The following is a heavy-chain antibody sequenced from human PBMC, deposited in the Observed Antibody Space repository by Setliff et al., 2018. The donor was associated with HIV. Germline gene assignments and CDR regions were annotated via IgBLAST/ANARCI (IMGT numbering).Heavy chain of an antibody. D-gene: IGHD2-8*02. CDR2: IYTSGTT. CDR3: ARLIHTGLLYFDY. V-gene: IGHV4-4*09. CDR1: GVSISGHF. J-gene: IGHJ4*02. Sequence: PSETLSLTCFVSGVSISGHFWGWIRLPPGKGLEWIGYIYTSGTTEYNPSLDSRVTISVDTSRDQFFLNLRSVTAADTALYFCARLIHTGLLYFDYWGLGMLVTVSS.